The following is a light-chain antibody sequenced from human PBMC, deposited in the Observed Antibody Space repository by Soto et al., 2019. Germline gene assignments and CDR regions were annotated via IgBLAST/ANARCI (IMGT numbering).Light chain of an antibody. CDR1: SSDVGGYNY. CDR3: SSYTGSNTVV. V-gene: IGLV2-8*01. Sequence: QSALTQPPSASGSPGQSVTISCTGTSSDVGGYNYVSWYKQHPGKAPKVMIYEVSKRPSGVPDRFSGSKSGNTASLTVSGLQAEDEADYYCSSYTGSNTVVFGGGTKVTVL. J-gene: IGLJ2*01. CDR2: EVS.